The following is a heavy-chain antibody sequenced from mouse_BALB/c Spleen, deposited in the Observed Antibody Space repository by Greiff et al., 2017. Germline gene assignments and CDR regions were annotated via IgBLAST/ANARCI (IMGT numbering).Heavy chain of an antibody. Sequence: LVESGAELVKPGASVKLSCKASGYTFTSYYMYWVKQRPGQGLEWIGEINPSNGGTNFNEKFKSKATLTVDKSSSTAYMQLSSLTSEDSAVYYCTRGYRYDVMDYWGQGTSVTVSS. J-gene: IGHJ4*01. CDR1: GYTFTSYY. D-gene: IGHD2-14*01. CDR3: TRGYRYDVMDY. CDR2: INPSNGGT. V-gene: IGHV1S81*02.